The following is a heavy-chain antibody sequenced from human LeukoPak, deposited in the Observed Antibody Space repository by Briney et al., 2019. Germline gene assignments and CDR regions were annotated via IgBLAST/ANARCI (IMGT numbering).Heavy chain of an antibody. Sequence: ASVKVSCKASGYTFTGYYMHWVRQAPGQGLEWMGWINPNSGGTNYAQKFQGRVNMTRDTSISTAYMELSRLRSDDTAVYYCARVGCSSTSCYDYWGQGTLVTVSS. CDR2: INPNSGGT. D-gene: IGHD2-2*01. V-gene: IGHV1-2*02. J-gene: IGHJ4*02. CDR1: GYTFTGYY. CDR3: ARVGCSSTSCYDY.